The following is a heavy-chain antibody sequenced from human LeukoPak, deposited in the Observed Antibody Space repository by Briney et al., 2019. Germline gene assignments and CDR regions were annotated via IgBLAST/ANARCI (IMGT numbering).Heavy chain of an antibody. CDR2: INSDGSST. V-gene: IGHV3-74*01. D-gene: IGHD3-10*01. J-gene: IGHJ6*03. Sequence: PGGSLRLSCAASGFTFSSYWMHWVRHAPGKGLVWVSRINSDGSSTTYADSVKGRFTISRDNAKNTLHLQMNSLRADDTAVYYCATALYGSGSYNKAYMDVWGKGTTVTISS. CDR3: ATALYGSGSYNKAYMDV. CDR1: GFTFSSYW.